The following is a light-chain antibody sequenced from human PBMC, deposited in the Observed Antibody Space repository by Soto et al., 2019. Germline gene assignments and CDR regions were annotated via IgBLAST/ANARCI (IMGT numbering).Light chain of an antibody. CDR3: QQYDNVPLT. Sequence: DVQMTQSPSSLSASVGDRVTITCQASQDSGKYLSWYQQRPGKAPKLLIYDASNLETGVPSRFSGSGSGTHFTFTISSLQPEDIATYYCQQYDNVPLTFGGGTKVEIK. CDR1: QDSGKY. J-gene: IGKJ4*01. CDR2: DAS. V-gene: IGKV1-33*01.